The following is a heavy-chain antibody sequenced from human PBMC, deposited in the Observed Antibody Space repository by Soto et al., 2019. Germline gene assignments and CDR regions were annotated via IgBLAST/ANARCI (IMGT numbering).Heavy chain of an antibody. CDR3: VMVDNYVTPTPQDV. D-gene: IGHD3-16*01. CDR2: ISPYTGNT. Sequence: QVQLVQSGDEVKKPGASVKVSCKASGYSFVNYGIAWVRQAPGQGLEWMGWISPYTGNTHSATKVQGRLTMTADTSTSTAYMDLGSLTSDDTAVYYCVMVDNYVTPTPQDVWGQGTTVTASS. V-gene: IGHV1-18*01. J-gene: IGHJ6*02. CDR1: GYSFVNYG.